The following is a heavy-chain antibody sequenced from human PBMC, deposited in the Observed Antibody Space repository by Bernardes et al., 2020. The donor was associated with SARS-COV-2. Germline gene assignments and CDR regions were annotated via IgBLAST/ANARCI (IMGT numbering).Heavy chain of an antibody. Sequence: ASMKVSCKVSGYSLSIFPMYWVRQAPGKGLEWLGTFDPEHGETTYAQKFQGRVTLTEDASTDTAYMELTSLRSEDTAVYFCALEGGSLGVIHYAMDVWGQATTVIVSS. J-gene: IGHJ6*02. CDR3: ALEGGSLGVIHYAMDV. CDR2: FDPEHGET. D-gene: IGHD3-16*01. CDR1: GYSLSIFP. V-gene: IGHV1-24*01.